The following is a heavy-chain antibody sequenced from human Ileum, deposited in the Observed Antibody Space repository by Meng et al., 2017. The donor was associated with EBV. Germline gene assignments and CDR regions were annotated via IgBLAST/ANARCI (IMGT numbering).Heavy chain of an antibody. Sequence: QVKLPQSGPGLVRPSETLSLTFTVSGASGTSSGYYWSWLRQFPGKGLEWLGYVNYNGDSTYNPSLKSRVTIFIDTSKKQFYLNLTSATAADTAIYYCARDLRVGGAFDYWGQGTLVTASS. CDR3: ARDLRVGGAFDY. J-gene: IGHJ4*02. CDR2: VNYNGDS. D-gene: IGHD1-26*01. V-gene: IGHV4-61*08. CDR1: GASGTSSGYY.